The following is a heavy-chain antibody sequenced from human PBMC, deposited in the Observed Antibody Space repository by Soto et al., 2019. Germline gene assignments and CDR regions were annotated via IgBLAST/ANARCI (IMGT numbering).Heavy chain of an antibody. CDR2: ISSTGIYK. CDR1: GFTFSDYY. Sequence: QEQLVESGGGWVKPGGSLRLSCAASGFTFSDYYIAWIRQAPGKGLEWISYISSTGIYKRYADSVKGRFTIARDKANNSLVLQMNSLRADDTAVYYCVRDLYGSGTSLRGWFDPWGQGTLVTVSS. CDR3: VRDLYGSGTSLRGWFDP. D-gene: IGHD3-10*01. J-gene: IGHJ5*02. V-gene: IGHV3-11*06.